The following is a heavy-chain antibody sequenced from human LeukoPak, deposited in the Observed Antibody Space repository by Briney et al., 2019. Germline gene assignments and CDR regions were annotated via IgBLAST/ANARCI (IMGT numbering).Heavy chain of an antibody. V-gene: IGHV1-46*01. CDR2: INPSGGST. Sequence: ASVKVSCKASGGTFTSYYMHWVRQAPGQGLEWMGIINPSGGSTSYAQKFQGRVTMTRDMSTSTVYMELSSLRSEDTAVYYCARDTLVVVVAATQFSGYYYMDVWGKGTTVTVSS. CDR3: ARDTLVVVVAATQFSGYYYMDV. D-gene: IGHD2-15*01. J-gene: IGHJ6*03. CDR1: GGTFTSYY.